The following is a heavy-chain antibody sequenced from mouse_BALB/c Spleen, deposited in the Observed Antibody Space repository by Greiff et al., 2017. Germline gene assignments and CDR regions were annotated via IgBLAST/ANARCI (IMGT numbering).Heavy chain of an antibody. V-gene: IGHV5-4*02. CDR2: ISDGGSYT. CDR3: AKSMIIYAMDY. CDR1: GFTFSDYY. Sequence: EVQLVESGGGLVKPGGSLKLSCAASGFTFSDYYMYWVRQTPEKRLEWVATISDGGSYTYYPDSVKGRFTISRDNAKNNLYLQMSSLKFEDTAMYYCAKSMIIYAMDYWGQGTSVTVSS. J-gene: IGHJ4*01. D-gene: IGHD2-4*01.